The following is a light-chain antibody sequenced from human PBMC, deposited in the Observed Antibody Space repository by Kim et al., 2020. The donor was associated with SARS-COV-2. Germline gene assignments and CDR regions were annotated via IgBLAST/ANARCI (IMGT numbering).Light chain of an antibody. CDR2: GAS. J-gene: IGKJ2*01. CDR1: QSVSSSY. V-gene: IGKV3-20*01. CDR3: QQYGSSPRT. Sequence: LTPGERATLSCRASQSVSSSYLAWYQQKPGQAPRLLIYGASSRATGIPDRFSGSGSGTDFTLTISRLEPEDFAVYYCQQYGSSPRTFGQGTKLEIK.